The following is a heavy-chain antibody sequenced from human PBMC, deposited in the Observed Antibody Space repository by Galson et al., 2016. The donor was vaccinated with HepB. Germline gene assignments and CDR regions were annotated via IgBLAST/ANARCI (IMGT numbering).Heavy chain of an antibody. V-gene: IGHV1-69*08. Sequence: SVKVSCKASGGSFSSYTVSWVRQAPGQGLEWVGAIIPILRSPDYAQKLQGRVTITADKFTTTAFLELSGLRSEDTALYYCATGYSAYEYWGQGSLVTVSS. D-gene: IGHD5-12*01. CDR1: GGSFSSYT. CDR3: ATGYSAYEY. J-gene: IGHJ4*02. CDR2: IIPILRSP.